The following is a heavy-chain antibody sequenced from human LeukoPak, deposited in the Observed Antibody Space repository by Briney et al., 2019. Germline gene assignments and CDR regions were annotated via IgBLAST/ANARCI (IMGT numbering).Heavy chain of an antibody. CDR1: GFTFSDYA. J-gene: IGHJ3*02. CDR3: AKEVVVAATHAFDI. D-gene: IGHD2-15*01. Sequence: GGSLRLSCAASGFTFSDYAMSWVRQAPGKGLEWLSVISGGSSGSTYYADSVTGRFTVSRDNSKNTLYLQMNSLRAEDTAVYYCAKEVVVAATHAFDIWGQGTMVTVSS. CDR2: ISGGSSGST. V-gene: IGHV3-23*01.